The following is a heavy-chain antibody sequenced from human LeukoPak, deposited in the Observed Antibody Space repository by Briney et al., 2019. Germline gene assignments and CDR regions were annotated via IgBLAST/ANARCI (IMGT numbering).Heavy chain of an antibody. D-gene: IGHD5-24*01. V-gene: IGHV1-18*03. J-gene: IGHJ4*02. CDR2: ISAYNGNT. CDR3: ARDCCGDGYNVSPRLGLFDY. CDR1: GYTFTSYG. Sequence: ASVKVSCKASGYTFTSYGISWVRQAPGQGLEWMGWISAYNGNTNYAQKLQGRVTMTTDTSTSTAYMELRSLRSDDMAVYYCARDCCGDGYNVSPRLGLFDYWGQGTLVTVSS.